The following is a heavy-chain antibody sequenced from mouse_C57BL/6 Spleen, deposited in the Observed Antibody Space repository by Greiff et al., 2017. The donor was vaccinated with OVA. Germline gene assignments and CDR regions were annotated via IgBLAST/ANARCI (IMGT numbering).Heavy chain of an antibody. J-gene: IGHJ4*01. CDR1: GYTFTSYW. V-gene: IGHV1-50*01. D-gene: IGHD1-1*01. CDR3: AKRAVVAYYYAMDY. Sequence: VKLQQPGAELVKPGASVKLSCKASGYTFTSYWMQWVKQRPGQGLEWIGEIDPSDSYTNYNQKFKGKATLTVDTSSSTAYMQLSSLTSEDSAVYYYAKRAVVAYYYAMDYWGQGTSVTVSS. CDR2: IDPSDSYT.